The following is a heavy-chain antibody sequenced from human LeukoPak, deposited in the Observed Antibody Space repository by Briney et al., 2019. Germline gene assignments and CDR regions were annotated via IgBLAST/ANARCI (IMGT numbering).Heavy chain of an antibody. CDR1: GYTLTELS. CDR2: FDPEDGET. CDR3: ATGFRSSGYYNYFDY. Sequence: ASVKVSCKVSGYTLTELSMHWVRQAPGKGLEWMGGFDPEDGETIYAQKFQGRVTMTEDTSTDTAYMELSSLRSEDTAVYYYATGFRSSGYYNYFDYWGQGTLVTVSS. J-gene: IGHJ4*02. V-gene: IGHV1-24*01. D-gene: IGHD3-22*01.